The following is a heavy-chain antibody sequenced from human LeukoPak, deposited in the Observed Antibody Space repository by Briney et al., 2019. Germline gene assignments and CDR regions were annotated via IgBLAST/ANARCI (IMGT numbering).Heavy chain of an antibody. CDR2: ISGSGGST. D-gene: IGHD4-17*01. Sequence: GGSLRLSCAASGFTFSSYAMSWVRQAPGKGLEWVSAISGSGGSTYYADSVKGRFTISRDNSKNTLYLQMNSLRAEDTAVYYCAKISGGPNYGDYEDGVYYYYMDVWGKGTTVTVSS. V-gene: IGHV3-23*01. J-gene: IGHJ6*03. CDR1: GFTFSSYA. CDR3: AKISGGPNYGDYEDGVYYYYMDV.